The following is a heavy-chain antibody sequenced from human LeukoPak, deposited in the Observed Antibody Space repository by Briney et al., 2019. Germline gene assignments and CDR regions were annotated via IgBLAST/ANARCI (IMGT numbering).Heavy chain of an antibody. CDR1: GYTFTSYY. CDR2: TNPSGGST. D-gene: IGHD2-2*01. J-gene: IGHJ6*02. V-gene: IGHV1-46*01. Sequence: AAVRVSCEASGYTFTSYYMHWVRQAPGQGLGWMGITNPSGGSTSYAQKFQGRVTMTRDTSTSTVYMELSSLRSEDTAVYYCARDLRSTEYYYYYYGMDVWGQGTTVTVSS. CDR3: ARDLRSTEYYYYYYGMDV.